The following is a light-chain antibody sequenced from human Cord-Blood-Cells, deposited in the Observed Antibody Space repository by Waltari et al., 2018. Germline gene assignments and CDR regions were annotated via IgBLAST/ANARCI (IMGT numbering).Light chain of an antibody. CDR1: SGHSSYA. V-gene: IGLV4-69*01. CDR3: QTWGTGIHWV. Sequence: QLVLTQSPSASASLGASAKLTRTLSSGHSSYAIAWHQQQPEKGPRYLMKLNSDGSHSKGDGIPDRFSGSSSGAERYLTISSLQSEDEADYYCQTWGTGIHWVFGGGTKLTVL. J-gene: IGLJ3*02. CDR2: LNSDGSH.